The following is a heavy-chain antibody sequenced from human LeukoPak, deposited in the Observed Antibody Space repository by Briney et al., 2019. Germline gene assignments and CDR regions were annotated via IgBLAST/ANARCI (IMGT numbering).Heavy chain of an antibody. J-gene: IGHJ4*02. Sequence: GGSLRLSCSASGFTFSGHFMHWVRQAPGKGLEYVSSISINGDKTYYAESVKGRFTISRDNSKNTLYLQLSSLRVEDTAVYYCIKDRVGTWSFDHWGQGTLLTVSS. V-gene: IGHV3-64D*06. CDR1: GFTFSGHF. D-gene: IGHD1-26*01. CDR3: IKDRVGTWSFDH. CDR2: ISINGDKT.